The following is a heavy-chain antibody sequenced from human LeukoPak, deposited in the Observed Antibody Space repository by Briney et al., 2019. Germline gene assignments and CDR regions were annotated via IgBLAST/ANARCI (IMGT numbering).Heavy chain of an antibody. Sequence: SETLSLTCAVYGDSFSDYNWSWVRQPPGKGPEWIGQINHSGNTKYNPSLESRITISVDTSRNQFSLKMTPVTAADTAVYYCARGVPGLWGQGTLVTVSS. CDR2: INHSGNT. CDR1: GDSFSDYN. CDR3: ARGVPGL. J-gene: IGHJ4*02. D-gene: IGHD3-10*01. V-gene: IGHV4-34*01.